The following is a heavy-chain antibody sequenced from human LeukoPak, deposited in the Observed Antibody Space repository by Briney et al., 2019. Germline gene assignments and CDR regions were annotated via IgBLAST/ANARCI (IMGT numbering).Heavy chain of an antibody. Sequence: SVKVSCKASGGTFSKYTISWVRQRPGQGLEWMGGITPLFGTANYAQKFQGRVTITADESTSTAYMELSSLRSEDTAVYYCARDVDTAMFDYWGQGTLVTVSS. CDR2: ITPLFGTA. CDR1: GGTFSKYT. J-gene: IGHJ4*02. D-gene: IGHD5-18*01. CDR3: ARDVDTAMFDY. V-gene: IGHV1-69*13.